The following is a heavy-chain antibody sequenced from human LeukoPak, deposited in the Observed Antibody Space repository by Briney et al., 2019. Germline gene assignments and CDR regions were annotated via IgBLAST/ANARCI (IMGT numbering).Heavy chain of an antibody. D-gene: IGHD6-19*01. J-gene: IGHJ5*02. V-gene: IGHV3-23*01. CDR3: AKDRQIAVARFDP. CDR1: GGSISSSN. Sequence: GTLSLTCAVSGGSISSSNWWSWVRQAPGKGLEWVAVISGSGDSTYHADSVKGRLTISRDNSKNTLYLQMSSLRAEDTAVYYCAKDRQIAVARFDPWGQGTLVTVSS. CDR2: ISGSGDST.